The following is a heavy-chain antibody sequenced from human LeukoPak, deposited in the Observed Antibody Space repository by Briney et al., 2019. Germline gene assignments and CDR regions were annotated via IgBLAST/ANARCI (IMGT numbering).Heavy chain of an antibody. CDR3: VLGISAFDY. CDR1: GYTFTSYY. V-gene: IGHV1-46*01. Sequence: GASVKVSCKASGYTFTSYYMHWVRQAPGQGLEWMGIINPSGGSTSYAQKFQGRVIMTRDMSTSTVYMELSSLRSEDTAVYYCVLGISAFDYWGQGTLVTVSP. CDR2: INPSGGST. J-gene: IGHJ4*02.